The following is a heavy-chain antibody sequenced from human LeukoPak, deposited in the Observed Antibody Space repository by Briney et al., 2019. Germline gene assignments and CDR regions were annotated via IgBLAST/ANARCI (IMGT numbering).Heavy chain of an antibody. CDR2: ISGSGGST. V-gene: IGHV3-23*01. Sequence: GGSLRLSCAASGFTFSSYAMSWVRQAPGKGLEWVSVISGSGGSTYYRDSVKGRFTISRDNSKNTLYLQMNSLTAGDTAVYFCAKDGTTTVTFDYWGQGTLVTVS. J-gene: IGHJ4*02. CDR1: GFTFSSYA. D-gene: IGHD4-11*01. CDR3: AKDGTTTVTFDY.